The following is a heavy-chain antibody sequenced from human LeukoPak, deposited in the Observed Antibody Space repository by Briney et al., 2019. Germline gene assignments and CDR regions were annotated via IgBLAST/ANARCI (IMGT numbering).Heavy chain of an antibody. CDR2: IATSSSTK. V-gene: IGHV3-48*04. D-gene: IGHD2-2*02. Sequence: PGGSLRLSCAASGFTFSSYGMNWVRQAPGKGLEWVSYIATSSSTKYYADSVKGRFTISRDNANSSLFLQMDSLRTEDTAVYYCAKWGVVPAAIQELRWGQGTLVTVSS. J-gene: IGHJ4*02. CDR1: GFTFSSYG. CDR3: AKWGVVPAAIQELR.